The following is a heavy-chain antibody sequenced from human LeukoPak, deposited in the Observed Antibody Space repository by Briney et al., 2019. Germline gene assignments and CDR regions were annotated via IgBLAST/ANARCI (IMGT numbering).Heavy chain of an antibody. CDR2: IYYSAIT. Sequence: SETLSLTCTVSGYSITTYYSNWLRQSPEKGLEWIGSIYYSAITNYNPSFKSRVIISIDTSKNQFSLKLSSVTAADTAVYYCASGQWPYHFDYWSQGNLVTVSS. CDR3: ASGQWPYHFDY. V-gene: IGHV4-59*01. J-gene: IGHJ4*02. D-gene: IGHD6-19*01. CDR1: GYSITTYY.